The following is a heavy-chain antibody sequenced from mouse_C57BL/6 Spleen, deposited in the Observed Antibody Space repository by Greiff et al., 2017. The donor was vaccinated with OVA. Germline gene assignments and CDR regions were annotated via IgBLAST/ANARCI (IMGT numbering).Heavy chain of an antibody. CDR3: ARGMSTGFDY. Sequence: VQVVESGAELVKPGASVKISCKASGYAFSSYWMNWVKQRPGKGLEWIGQIYPGDGDINYNGKFKGKATLTADKSSSTAYMQLSSLTSEDSAVYFCARGMSTGFDYWGQGTTLTVSS. D-gene: IGHD5-1*01. CDR2: IYPGDGDI. V-gene: IGHV1-80*01. CDR1: GYAFSSYW. J-gene: IGHJ2*01.